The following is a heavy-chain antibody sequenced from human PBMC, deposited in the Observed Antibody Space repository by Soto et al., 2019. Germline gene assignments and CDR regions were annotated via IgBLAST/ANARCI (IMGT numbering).Heavy chain of an antibody. Sequence: ETLYRTCVVHGGSFIGHSWTWIRQSPGKGLEWIGDINHSGRVNYSPSLKSRVTISLDTSKNQFSLTLSAVTAADTAMYYCLTRAYDTNGYYRFDPWGQGTLVTVSS. D-gene: IGHD3-22*01. CDR1: GGSFIGHS. CDR3: LTRAYDTNGYYRFDP. J-gene: IGHJ5*01. CDR2: INHSGRV. V-gene: IGHV4-34*01.